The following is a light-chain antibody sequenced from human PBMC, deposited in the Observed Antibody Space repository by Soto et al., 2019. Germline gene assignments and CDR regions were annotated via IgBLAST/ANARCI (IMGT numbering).Light chain of an antibody. CDR2: KAS. J-gene: IGKJ5*01. CDR1: QSISSW. Sequence: DIQMTQSPSTLSACIGDRVNITCGASQSISSWLAWYQQKPGKAPKVLIYKASNLESGVPSRFSGSGSGTEFTLTISSLQPDDFATYYCQQYNSYSITFGQGTRLEI. V-gene: IGKV1-5*03. CDR3: QQYNSYSIT.